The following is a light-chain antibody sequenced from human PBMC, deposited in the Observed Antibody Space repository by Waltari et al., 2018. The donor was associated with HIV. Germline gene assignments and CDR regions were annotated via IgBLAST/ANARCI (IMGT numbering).Light chain of an antibody. CDR3: ESADSSLWV. CDR2: KDS. CDR1: RLPTQY. Sequence: SYELTQPPSVSVSPGQTARITRPGARLPTQYAYWYQQKAGQAPVLVIYKDSERPSGIPERFSGSSSGTTVTLTISGVQAEDEADYYCESADSSLWVFGGGTKLTVL. J-gene: IGLJ3*02. V-gene: IGLV3-25*03.